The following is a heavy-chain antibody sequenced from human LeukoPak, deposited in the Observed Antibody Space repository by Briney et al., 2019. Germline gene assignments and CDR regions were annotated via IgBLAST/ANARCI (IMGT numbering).Heavy chain of an antibody. CDR3: ARDSGTTGEVKFDP. CDR1: GGSISRSY. J-gene: IGHJ5*02. CDR2: IYGSGTI. V-gene: IGHV4-4*07. D-gene: IGHD3-10*01. Sequence: SETLSPTCTVSGGSISRSYWSWMRQPAGKGPEWIGRIYGSGTITYNPSLESRVTMSVDTSKNRFSLKLRSVTAADTAVYYCARDSGTTGEVKFDPWGQGILVTVSS.